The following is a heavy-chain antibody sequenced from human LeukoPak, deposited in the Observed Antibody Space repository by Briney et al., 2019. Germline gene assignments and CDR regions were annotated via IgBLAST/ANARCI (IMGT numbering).Heavy chain of an antibody. CDR3: ARDLLTETRLLWFGELKYGMDV. CDR1: GFTFSNAW. J-gene: IGHJ6*04. V-gene: IGHV3-30*03. Sequence: PGGSLRLSCAASGFTFSNAWMSWVRQAPGKGLEWVAVISYDGSNKYYADSVKGRFTISRDNSKNTLYLQMNSLRAGDTAVYYCARDLLTETRLLWFGELKYGMDVWGKGTTVTVSS. D-gene: IGHD3-10*01. CDR2: ISYDGSNK.